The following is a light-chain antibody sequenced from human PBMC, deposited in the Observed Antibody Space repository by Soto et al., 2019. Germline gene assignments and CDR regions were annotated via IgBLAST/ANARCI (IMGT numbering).Light chain of an antibody. J-gene: IGKJ5*01. V-gene: IGKV3-20*01. CDR3: QQCGSSST. Sequence: DNVLTQSPDTLSVSPGDRATLSCRASRIIGHNYLAWYQQKPGQAPGLLIYATSTRATGISDRFSGSGSVTDFTLTISRLEPEDFAVYYCQQCGSSSTFGQGTRLEIK. CDR1: RIIGHNY. CDR2: ATS.